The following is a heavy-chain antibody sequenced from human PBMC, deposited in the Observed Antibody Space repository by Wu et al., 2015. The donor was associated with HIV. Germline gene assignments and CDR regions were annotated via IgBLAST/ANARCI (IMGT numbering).Heavy chain of an antibody. Sequence: QVQLVQPGADVKKPGASVKVSCKASGYTFTGYYMHWLRQAPGQGLEWMGWINPNSGGTKYAPRFQGRVTMTRDTTISTTYMELSRLTSDDTAVYYCARDELFRVDDAFDMWARDNGHRLF. J-gene: IGHJ3*02. V-gene: IGHV1-2*02. CDR1: GYTFTGYY. D-gene: IGHD3-10*01. CDR3: ARDELFRVDDAFDM. CDR2: INPNSGGT.